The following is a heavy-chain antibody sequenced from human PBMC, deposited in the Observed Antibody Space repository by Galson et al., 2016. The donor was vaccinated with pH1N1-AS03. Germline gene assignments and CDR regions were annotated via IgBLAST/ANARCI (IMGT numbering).Heavy chain of an antibody. CDR1: GDSISTSD. J-gene: IGHJ3*02. CDR2: ISRSGSP. Sequence: SETLSLTCTVSGDSISTSDWPWIRQPPGKGLESIGYISRSGSPHFNPSLMLRATISIDASNSQFSLSLSSVPAADTAGYYCARRFSVFLLADISEAFDIWGPGTLVTVSS. CDR3: ARRFSVFLLADISEAFDI. V-gene: IGHV4-4*09. D-gene: IGHD2-15*01.